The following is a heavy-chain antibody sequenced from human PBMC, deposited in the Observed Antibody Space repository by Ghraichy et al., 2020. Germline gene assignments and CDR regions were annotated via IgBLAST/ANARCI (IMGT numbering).Heavy chain of an antibody. J-gene: IGHJ6*02. CDR1: GYTLTELS. Sequence: ASVKVSCKVSGYTLTELSMHWVRQAPGKGLEWMGGFDPEDGETIYAQKFQGRVTMTEDTSTDTAYMELSSLRSEDTVVYYCATDIGLRYFDAYYYYGMDVWGQGTTVTVSS. CDR3: ATDIGLRYFDAYYYYGMDV. CDR2: FDPEDGET. D-gene: IGHD3-9*01. V-gene: IGHV1-24*01.